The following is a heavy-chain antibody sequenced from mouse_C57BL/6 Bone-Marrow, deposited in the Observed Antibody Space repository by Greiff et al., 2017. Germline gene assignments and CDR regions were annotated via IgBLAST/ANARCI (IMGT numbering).Heavy chain of an antibody. CDR2: IRSKSNNYAT. Sequence: EVHLVESGGGLVQPKGSLKLSCAASGFSFNTYAMNWVRQAPGKGLEWVARIRSKSNNYATYYADSVKDRFTISRDDSESMLYLQMNNLKTEDTAMYYCVRGFPWFAYWGQGTLVTVSA. CDR1: GFSFNTYA. V-gene: IGHV10-1*01. CDR3: VRGFPWFAY. J-gene: IGHJ3*01.